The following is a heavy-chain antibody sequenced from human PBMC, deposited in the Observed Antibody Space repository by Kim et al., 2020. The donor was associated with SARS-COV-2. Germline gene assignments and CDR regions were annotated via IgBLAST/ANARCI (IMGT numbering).Heavy chain of an antibody. Sequence: GGSLRLSCAASGFTFSNAWMSWVRQAPGKGLEWVGRIKSKTDGGTTDYAAPVKGRFTISRDDSKNTLYLQMNSLKTEDTAVYYCTTAAYSSSGGYYYYGMDVWGQGTTVTVSS. D-gene: IGHD6-6*01. CDR3: TTAAYSSSGGYYYYGMDV. CDR1: GFTFSNAW. J-gene: IGHJ6*02. V-gene: IGHV3-15*01. CDR2: IKSKTDGGTT.